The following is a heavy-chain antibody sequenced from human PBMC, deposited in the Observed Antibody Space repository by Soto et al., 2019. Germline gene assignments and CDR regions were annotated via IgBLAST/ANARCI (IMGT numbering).Heavy chain of an antibody. Sequence: GGSLRLSCAASGFTFSSYWMSWVRQAPGKGLEWVANIKQDGSEKYYVDSVKGRFTISRDNAKNSLYLQMNSLRAEDTAVYYCARDEFTMVRGVITYYYGMDVWGQGTTVTVSS. J-gene: IGHJ6*02. CDR2: IKQDGSEK. D-gene: IGHD3-10*01. CDR3: ARDEFTMVRGVITYYYGMDV. CDR1: GFTFSSYW. V-gene: IGHV3-7*05.